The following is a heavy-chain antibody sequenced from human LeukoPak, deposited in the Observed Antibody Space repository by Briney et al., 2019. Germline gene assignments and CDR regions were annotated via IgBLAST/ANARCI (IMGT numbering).Heavy chain of an antibody. J-gene: IGHJ4*02. CDR2: IYHSGST. D-gene: IGHD2-21*02. Sequence: SETLSLTCTVSGYSISSGYYWGWIRQPPGKGLEWIGSIYHSGSTYYNPSLKSRVTISVDTSKNQFPLKLSSVTAADTAVYYCARRGVVTAIEGDYFDYWGQGTLVTVSS. CDR1: GYSISSGYY. V-gene: IGHV4-38-2*02. CDR3: ARRGVVTAIEGDYFDY.